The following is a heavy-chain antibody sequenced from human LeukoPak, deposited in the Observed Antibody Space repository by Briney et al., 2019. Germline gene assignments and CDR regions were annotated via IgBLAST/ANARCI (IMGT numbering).Heavy chain of an antibody. D-gene: IGHD4-17*01. CDR1: GFTFTNYA. CDR2: ISYAGNNK. Sequence: GGSLRLSCAASGFTFTNYAMHWDRQAPGKGLEWVALISYAGNNKYYADSVKGRFTISRDSSKNTLYLQMISLRAEDTAVYYCARDLDFGDYGGDYWGQGTLVTVSS. CDR3: ARDLDFGDYGGDY. J-gene: IGHJ4*02. V-gene: IGHV3-30-3*01.